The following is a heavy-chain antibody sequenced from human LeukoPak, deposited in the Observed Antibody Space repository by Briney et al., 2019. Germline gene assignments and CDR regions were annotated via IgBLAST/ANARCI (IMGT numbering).Heavy chain of an antibody. CDR2: IYYSGST. CDR3: AREDGYNWYYFDY. V-gene: IGHV4-59*01. Sequence: SETLSPTCTVSGGSISSYYWSWIRQPPGKGLEWIGYIYYSGSTNYNPSLKSRVTISVDTSKNQFSLKLSSVTAADTAVYYCAREDGYNWYYFDYWGQGTLVTVSS. CDR1: GGSISSYY. J-gene: IGHJ4*02. D-gene: IGHD5-24*01.